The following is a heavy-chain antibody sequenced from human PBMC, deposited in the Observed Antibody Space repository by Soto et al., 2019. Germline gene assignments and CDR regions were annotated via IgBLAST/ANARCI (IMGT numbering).Heavy chain of an antibody. Sequence: PSETLSLTCDVSGDSITTNNWWGWVRQSPGTGLEWIGEIFHRGSTYSNPSLRSRVLMSLDKSKNQFSLRLNSVTAAETAIYYCARKDFDTTLYYMDYWGQGIPVTVSS. CDR3: ARKDFDTTLYYMDY. CDR1: GDSITTNNW. D-gene: IGHD3-22*01. V-gene: IGHV4-4*02. CDR2: IFHRGST. J-gene: IGHJ4*02.